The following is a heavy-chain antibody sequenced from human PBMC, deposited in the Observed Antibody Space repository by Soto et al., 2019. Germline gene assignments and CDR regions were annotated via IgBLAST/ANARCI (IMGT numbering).Heavy chain of an antibody. Sequence: QVQLVQSGDEVKKPGASVKVSCKASGYIFVNYGIAWVRQAPGQGLEWMGWISPYTGNTHSASKVQRRLTMTTDTSTSTAYMDLGSLTSEDTAVYYCVMVDNYVTPTPQDVWGQGTTVTVSS. J-gene: IGHJ6*02. V-gene: IGHV1-18*01. D-gene: IGHD3-16*01. CDR1: GYIFVNYG. CDR3: VMVDNYVTPTPQDV. CDR2: ISPYTGNT.